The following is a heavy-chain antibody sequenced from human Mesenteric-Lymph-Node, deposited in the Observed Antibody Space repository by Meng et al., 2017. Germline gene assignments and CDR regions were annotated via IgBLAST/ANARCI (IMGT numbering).Heavy chain of an antibody. Sequence: SETLSLTCAVYGGSFSGYYWSWIRQPPGKGLEWIGEINHSGSTNYNPSLKSRVTISVDTSKNQFSLKLSSVTAADTAVYYCARARLYCSSTSCYGGFDYWGQGTLVTVS. CDR2: INHSGST. CDR3: ARARLYCSSTSCYGGFDY. D-gene: IGHD2-2*01. J-gene: IGHJ4*02. CDR1: GGSFSGYY. V-gene: IGHV4-34*01.